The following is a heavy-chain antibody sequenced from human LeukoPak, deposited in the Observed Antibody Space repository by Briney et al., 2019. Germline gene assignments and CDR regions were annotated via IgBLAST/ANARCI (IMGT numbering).Heavy chain of an antibody. Sequence: PGGSLTLSCAASRFTFSSYSMNWVRQAPAKGLEWVSYISSSSSTIFYANSVKGRLTISRDNAKNSLYLQMNSLRAEDTAVYYCARDLTRFDYGDYDRSAFDIWGQGTMVTVSS. CDR1: RFTFSSYS. D-gene: IGHD4-17*01. J-gene: IGHJ3*02. CDR2: ISSSSSTI. CDR3: ARDLTRFDYGDYDRSAFDI. V-gene: IGHV3-48*01.